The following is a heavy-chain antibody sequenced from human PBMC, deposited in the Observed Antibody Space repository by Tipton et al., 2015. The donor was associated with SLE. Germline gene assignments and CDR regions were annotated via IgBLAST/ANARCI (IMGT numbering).Heavy chain of an antibody. D-gene: IGHD2-15*01. CDR1: GFAVNGNY. CDR3: AGTPVEKSYYYHFFMDV. CDR2: FYAGGSI. Sequence: FLRLSCAASGFAVNGNYMTWVRQAPGKGLEWVSDFYAGGSIYYADSVKGRFTISKDSSNNVLYLQMNSLKPEDTAVYYCAGTPVEKSYYYHFFMDVWGKGTTVTVSS. J-gene: IGHJ6*03. V-gene: IGHV3-66*02.